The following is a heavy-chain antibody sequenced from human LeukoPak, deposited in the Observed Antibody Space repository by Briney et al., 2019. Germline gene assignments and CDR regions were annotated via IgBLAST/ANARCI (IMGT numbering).Heavy chain of an antibody. CDR2: IGSNSSSI. V-gene: IGHV3-48*01. J-gene: IGHJ4*02. CDR1: GFTFSGFS. CDR3: ARARGYSYGYSDY. Sequence: PGGSLRLSCAASGFTFSGFSMNWVRQAPGKGLEWVSYIGSNSSSIYDADSMKGRFTISRDNAKKSLYLQMNNLRAEDTAVYYCARARGYSYGYSDYWGRGTLVTVSS. D-gene: IGHD5-18*01.